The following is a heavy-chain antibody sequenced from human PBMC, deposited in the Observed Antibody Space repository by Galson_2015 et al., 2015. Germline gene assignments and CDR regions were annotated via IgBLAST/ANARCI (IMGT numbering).Heavy chain of an antibody. Sequence: PALVKPTQTLTLTCTFSGFSLSTTGVAVGWIRQPPGKALEWLALIYYDDDKRYSPSLRSRLTITKDTSKNQVVLTMTNMDPVDTATYYCVYRHSTVQGQYWGYWGRGALVTVSS. J-gene: IGHJ4*02. V-gene: IGHV2-5*02. CDR3: VYRHSTVQGQYWGY. CDR2: IYYDDDK. D-gene: IGHD3-10*01. CDR1: GFSLSTTGVA.